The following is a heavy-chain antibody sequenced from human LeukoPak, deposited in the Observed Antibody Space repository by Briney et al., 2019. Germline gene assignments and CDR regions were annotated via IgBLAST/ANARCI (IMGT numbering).Heavy chain of an antibody. D-gene: IGHD3-22*01. CDR2: IYYSGST. CDR3: ARGSTYYESSGQVPFDY. Sequence: ASETLSLTCTVSGGSVSSGSYYWSWIRQPPGKGLEWIGYIYYSGSTNYNPSLKNRVTISVDTSKNQFSLKLSSVTAADTAVYYCARGSTYYESSGQVPFDYWGQGTLVTVSS. V-gene: IGHV4-61*01. CDR1: GGSVSSGSYY. J-gene: IGHJ4*02.